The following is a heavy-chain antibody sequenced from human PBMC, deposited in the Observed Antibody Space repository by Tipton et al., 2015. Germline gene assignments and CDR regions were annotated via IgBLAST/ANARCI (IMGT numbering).Heavy chain of an antibody. CDR1: GYSISSGYY. CDR2: IYHRGDT. D-gene: IGHD3-10*01. V-gene: IGHV4-38-2*01. Sequence: TLSLTCAVSGYSISSGYYWGWIRQPPGKGLEWIGSIYHRGDTNYNPSLKSRVTISLDTSKNQFSLKLNSVTAADTAVYYCARFRYYGSGTERGYFHGLDVWGQGTTVTVSS. CDR3: ARFRYYGSGTERGYFHGLDV. J-gene: IGHJ6*02.